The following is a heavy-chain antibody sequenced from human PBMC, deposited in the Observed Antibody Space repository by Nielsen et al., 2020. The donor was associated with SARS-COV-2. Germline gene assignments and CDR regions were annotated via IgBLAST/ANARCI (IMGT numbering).Heavy chain of an antibody. J-gene: IGHJ6*02. D-gene: IGHD5-24*01. CDR1: GGSISSYY. Sequence: ESLKISCTVSGGSISSYYWSWIRQPPGKGLEWIGYISNTGSTNYNPSLQSRVTISVDTSKNQFSLKLSSVTAADTAVYYCARDHGYNYAYGHYYYGMDVWGQGTTVTVSS. V-gene: IGHV4-59*01. CDR2: ISNTGST. CDR3: ARDHGYNYAYGHYYYGMDV.